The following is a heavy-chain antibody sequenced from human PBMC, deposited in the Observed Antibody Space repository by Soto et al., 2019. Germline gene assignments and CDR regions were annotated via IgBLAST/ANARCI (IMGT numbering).Heavy chain of an antibody. CDR2: ISSSSSYI. V-gene: IGHV3-21*01. CDR1: GFTFSSYS. J-gene: IGHJ4*02. CDR3: ARDFSSLVVVVAADFDY. Sequence: PGGSLRLSCXASGFTFSSYSMNWVRQAPGKGLEWVSSISSSSSYIYYADSVKGRFTISRDNAKNSLYLQMNSLRAEDTAVYYCARDFSSLVVVVAADFDYWGQGTLVTVSS. D-gene: IGHD2-15*01.